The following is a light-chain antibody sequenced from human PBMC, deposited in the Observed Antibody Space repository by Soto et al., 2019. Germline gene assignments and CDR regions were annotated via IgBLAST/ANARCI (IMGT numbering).Light chain of an antibody. CDR1: QSVLSRSNYKNY. CDR3: QQYYSTPFT. J-gene: IGKJ3*01. V-gene: IGKV4-1*01. Sequence: IVMTQSPDSLAVSLGERATINCKSSQSVLSRSNYKNYLAWYQQKPGQPPQLLIYWASTRESGVPDRFRGSGSGTDFTLTITSLQAEDVAVYYCQQYYSTPFTFGPGTKVDIK. CDR2: WAS.